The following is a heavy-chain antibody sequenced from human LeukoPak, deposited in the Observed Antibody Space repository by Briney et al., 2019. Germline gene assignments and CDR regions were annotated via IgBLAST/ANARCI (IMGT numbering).Heavy chain of an antibody. V-gene: IGHV3-48*01. D-gene: IGHD6-19*01. J-gene: IGHJ4*02. CDR2: ISSSSSTI. CDR3: ARESSGWTFDY. CDR1: GFTFSSYS. Sequence: GGSLRLSCAASGFTFSSYSMNWVRQAPGKGLEWVSYISSSSSTIYYADSVKGRFTISRDNAKNSLYLQMNSLRAEDTAVYYCARESSGWTFDYWGQGTLVTVSS.